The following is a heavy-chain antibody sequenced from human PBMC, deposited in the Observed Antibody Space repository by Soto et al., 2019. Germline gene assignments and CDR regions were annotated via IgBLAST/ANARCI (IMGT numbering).Heavy chain of an antibody. V-gene: IGHV1-3*01. Sequence: APGYTITCHARRSVHHATRQRLEWMGWINAGNGNTKYSQKFQGRVTITRDTSASTAYMELSRLRSEDTAVYYCARVWDTAMSFFYYGMYVWGQALTVTVSS. D-gene: IGHD5-18*01. CDR1: GYTITCHA. CDR3: ARVWDTAMSFFYYGMYV. J-gene: IGHJ6*02. CDR2: INAGNGNT.